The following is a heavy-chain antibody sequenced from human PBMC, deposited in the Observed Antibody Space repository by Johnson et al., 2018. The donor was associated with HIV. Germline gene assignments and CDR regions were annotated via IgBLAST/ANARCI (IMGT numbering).Heavy chain of an antibody. J-gene: IGHJ3*02. D-gene: IGHD5-18*01. V-gene: IGHV3-30-3*01. CDR2: ISYDGSNK. CDR3: ASEYSYGSHDAFDI. Sequence: VQVLESGGGVVQPGRSLRLSCAVSGFNFNTYTMHWVRQAPGRGLEWVAVISYDGSNKYYADSVKGRFTISRDNSKNTLYLQMNSLRAEDTAVYYCASEYSYGSHDAFDIWGQGTMVTVSS. CDR1: GFNFNTYT.